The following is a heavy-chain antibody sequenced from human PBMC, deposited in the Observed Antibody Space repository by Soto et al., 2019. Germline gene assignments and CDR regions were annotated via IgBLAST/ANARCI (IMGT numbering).Heavy chain of an antibody. J-gene: IGHJ6*02. CDR2: ISYDGSNK. Sequence: ESGGGVVQPGRSLRLSCAASGFTFSSYGMHWVRQAPGKGLEWVAVISYDGSNKYYADSVKGRFTISRDNSKNTLYLQMNSLRAEDTAVYYCAKGITIFGVVNSDPTTYYYYGMDVWGQGTTVTVSS. V-gene: IGHV3-30*18. CDR3: AKGITIFGVVNSDPTTYYYYGMDV. D-gene: IGHD3-3*01. CDR1: GFTFSSYG.